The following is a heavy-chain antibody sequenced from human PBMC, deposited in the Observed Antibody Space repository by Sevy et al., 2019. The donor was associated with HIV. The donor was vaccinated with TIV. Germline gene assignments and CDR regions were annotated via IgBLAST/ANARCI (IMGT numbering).Heavy chain of an antibody. CDR2: IYYRGNT. CDR1: GDSITSSSYY. J-gene: IGHJ4*02. V-gene: IGHV4-39*02. D-gene: IGHD6-13*01. Sequence: SETLSLTCSVSGDSITSSSYYWGLIRQPPGKGLEWIGIIYYRGNTYYNPSLKSRVTIFVDTSKNHFSLKLTSVTAADTAFYYCARRAYGSSHYFDYWGQGTLVTVSS. CDR3: ARRAYGSSHYFDY.